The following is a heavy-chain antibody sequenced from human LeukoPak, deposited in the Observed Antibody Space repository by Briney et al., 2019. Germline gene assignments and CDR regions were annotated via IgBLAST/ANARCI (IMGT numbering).Heavy chain of an antibody. CDR1: GFTFSDYY. D-gene: IGHD2-2*01. CDR2: ISSSGSTI. CDR3: ARAPLVVPAASYYYGMDV. Sequence: GGSLRLSCAASGFTFSDYYMSWIRQAPGKGLEWVSHISSSGSTIYYADSVKGRFTISRDNAKNSLYLQMNSLRAEDTAVYYCARAPLVVPAASYYYGMDVWGQGTTVTVSS. V-gene: IGHV3-11*01. J-gene: IGHJ6*02.